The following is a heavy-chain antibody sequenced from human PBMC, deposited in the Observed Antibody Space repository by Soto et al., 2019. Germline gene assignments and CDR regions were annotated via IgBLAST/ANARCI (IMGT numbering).Heavy chain of an antibody. CDR1: GGTFSSYA. CDR3: ARAQTFGVVIIGYYGMDV. D-gene: IGHD3-3*01. CDR2: IIPIFGTA. J-gene: IGHJ6*02. Sequence: SVKVSCKASGGTFSSYAISWVRQAPGQGLEWMGGIIPIFGTANYAQKFQGRVTITADESTSTAYMELSSLRSEDTAVYYCARAQTFGVVIIGYYGMDVWGQGTTVTVSS. V-gene: IGHV1-69*13.